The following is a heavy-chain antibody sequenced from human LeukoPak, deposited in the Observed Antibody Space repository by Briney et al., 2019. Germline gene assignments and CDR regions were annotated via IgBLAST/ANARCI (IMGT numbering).Heavy chain of an antibody. CDR2: IIPIFGTA. CDR3: ARRIAVAGSVYFDY. Sequence: ASVKVSCKASGGTFSSYAISWVRQAPGQGLEWMGGIIPIFGTANYVQKFQGRVTITADESTSTAYMELSSLRSEDTAVYYCARRIAVAGSVYFDYWGQGTLVTVSS. CDR1: GGTFSSYA. D-gene: IGHD6-19*01. V-gene: IGHV1-69*13. J-gene: IGHJ4*02.